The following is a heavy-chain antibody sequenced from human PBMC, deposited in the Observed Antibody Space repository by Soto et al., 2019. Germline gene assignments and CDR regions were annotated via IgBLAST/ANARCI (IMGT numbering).Heavy chain of an antibody. J-gene: IGHJ5*02. V-gene: IGHV4-59*01. CDR2: MSYSGST. D-gene: IGHD3-10*01. Sequence: QVQLQESGPGLVKPSETLSLTCTVFGVSIGNYYWSWIRQPPGKGLEWIGYMSYSGSTNYNPSLNSRVTISIDTSKSQFVLKLSSVTAADTAVYYCARDYFGSGTYRSWFDPWGQGTLVTVSS. CDR3: ARDYFGSGTYRSWFDP. CDR1: GVSIGNYY.